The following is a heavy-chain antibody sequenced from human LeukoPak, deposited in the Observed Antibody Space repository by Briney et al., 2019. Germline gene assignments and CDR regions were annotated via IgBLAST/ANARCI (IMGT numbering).Heavy chain of an antibody. CDR1: GFTFSSYS. CDR3: ARANTPFIAAAVLN. CDR2: ISSSSSYI. J-gene: IGHJ4*02. D-gene: IGHD6-13*01. V-gene: IGHV3-21*01. Sequence: PGGSLRLSCAASGFTFSSYSMNWVRQAPGKGLEWVSSISSSSSYIYYADSVKGRFTISRDNAKNSLYLQTNSLRAEDTAVYYCARANTPFIAAAVLNWGQGTLVTVSS.